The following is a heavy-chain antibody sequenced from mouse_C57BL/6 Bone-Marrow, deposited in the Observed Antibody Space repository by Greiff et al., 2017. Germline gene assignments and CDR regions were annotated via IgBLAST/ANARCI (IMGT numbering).Heavy chain of an antibody. D-gene: IGHD1-1*01. J-gene: IGHJ4*01. V-gene: IGHV1-78*01. CDR2: IYPRDGST. CDR1: GYTFTDHT. CDR3: ARWHYYGSSYGYYAMDY. Sequence: QVQLQQSDAELVKPGASVKISCKVSGYTFTDHTIHWMKQRPEQGLEWIGYIYPRDGSTKYNEKFKGKATLTADKSSSTAYMQLYSLTSEDSAVYFCARWHYYGSSYGYYAMDYWGQGTSVTVSS.